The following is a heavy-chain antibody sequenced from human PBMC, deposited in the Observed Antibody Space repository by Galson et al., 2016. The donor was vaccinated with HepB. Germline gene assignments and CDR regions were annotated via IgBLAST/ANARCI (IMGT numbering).Heavy chain of an antibody. V-gene: IGHV1-2*02. CDR2: INPNSGGT. CDR1: GYTLTDYY. Sequence: SVKVSCKSSGYTLTDYYIHWVRQAPGQGLEWMGWINPNSGGTNYAQKFQGRVTMTRDTSISTAYMGLSGLKSDDTAVYYCARVFTMVRGVTNTFYYYGMDVWGQGTTVTVSS. CDR3: ARVFTMVRGVTNTFYYYGMDV. J-gene: IGHJ6*02. D-gene: IGHD3-10*01.